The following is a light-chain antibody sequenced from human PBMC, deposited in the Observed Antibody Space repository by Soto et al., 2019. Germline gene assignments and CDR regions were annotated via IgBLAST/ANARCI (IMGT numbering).Light chain of an antibody. CDR1: QGISSY. V-gene: IGKV1-8*01. CDR3: QHHTT. J-gene: IGKJ1*01. CDR2: AAS. Sequence: IQMTQSPSSLSASTGDRVTITCRASQGISSYLAWYQQKPGKAPKLLIYAASTLQSGVPSRFSGSGSGTDFTLTISCLQSEDFATYYCQHHTTFGQGTKVDIK.